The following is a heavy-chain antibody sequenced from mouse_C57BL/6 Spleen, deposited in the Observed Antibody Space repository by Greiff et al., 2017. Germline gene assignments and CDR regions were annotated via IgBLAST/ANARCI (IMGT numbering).Heavy chain of an antibody. CDR1: GFTFSNYW. CDR3: PNYGSTSFDY. CDR2: IRLESDNYAT. Sequence: EVKVVESGGGLVQPGGSMKLSCVASGFTFSNYWMNWVRQSPEKGLAWVAQIRLESDNYATHYAESVKGRFTISRDDYKSIVYLQMNNLRAEDTGIYSCPNYGSTSFDYWGQGTTLTVSS. D-gene: IGHD1-1*01. J-gene: IGHJ2*01. V-gene: IGHV6-3*01.